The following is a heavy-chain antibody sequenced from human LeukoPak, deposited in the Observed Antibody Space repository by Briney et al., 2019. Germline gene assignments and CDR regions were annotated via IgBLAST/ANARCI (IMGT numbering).Heavy chain of an antibody. CDR1: GFTFSSYA. Sequence: PGGSLRLSCAASGFTFSSYAMYWVRQAPGKGLEWVSAISRSGDSTFYADSVKGRFTISRDSSQNTLYLQMNSLRAEDTALYYCAKGNDWYYFECWGQGTLVTVSS. D-gene: IGHD2-21*01. V-gene: IGHV3-23*01. CDR3: AKGNDWYYFEC. CDR2: ISRSGDST. J-gene: IGHJ4*02.